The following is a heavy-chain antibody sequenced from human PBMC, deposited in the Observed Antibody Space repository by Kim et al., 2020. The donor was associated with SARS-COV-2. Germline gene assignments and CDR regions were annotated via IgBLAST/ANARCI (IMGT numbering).Heavy chain of an antibody. V-gene: IGHV3-21*04. J-gene: IGHJ6*02. D-gene: IGHD5-12*01. CDR1: GFTFSSYS. Sequence: GGSLRLSCAASGFTFSSYSMNWVRQAPGKGLEWVSSISSSSSYIYYADSVKGRFTISRDNAKNSLYLQMNSLRAEDTAVYYCARGGPRDGYNSETRRYYYYGMDVWGQGTTVTVSS. CDR3: ARGGPRDGYNSETRRYYYYGMDV. CDR2: ISSSSSYI.